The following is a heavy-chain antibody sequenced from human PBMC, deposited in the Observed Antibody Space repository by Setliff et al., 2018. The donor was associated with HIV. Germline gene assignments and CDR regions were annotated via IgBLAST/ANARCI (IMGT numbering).Heavy chain of an antibody. Sequence: SETLSLTCSVSGDSLNTYYWSWIRQSGGEGLEWIGRIYASGKTTFNPSLKSRVRMSVDTSKNQFSLKLTSVTASDTAVYYCARGKNDLESFDCWGQGALVTVSS. J-gene: IGHJ4*02. CDR3: ARGKNDLESFDC. CDR1: GDSLNTYY. D-gene: IGHD3-3*01. V-gene: IGHV4-4*07. CDR2: IYASGKT.